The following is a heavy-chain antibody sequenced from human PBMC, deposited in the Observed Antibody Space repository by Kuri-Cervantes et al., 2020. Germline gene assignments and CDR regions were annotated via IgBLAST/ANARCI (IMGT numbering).Heavy chain of an antibody. D-gene: IGHD3-3*01. J-gene: IGHJ6*02. CDR2: IIPIFGTA. Sequence: SVKVSCKASGGTFSSYAISWVRQAPGQGLEWMGGIIPIFGTANYAQKFQGRVTITADESTSTAYMELSGLRSEDTAVYYCVGSDRDYDFWSGYYFHYYGMDVWGQGTTVTVSS. CDR3: VGSDRDYDFWSGYYFHYYGMDV. CDR1: GGTFSSYA. V-gene: IGHV1-69*13.